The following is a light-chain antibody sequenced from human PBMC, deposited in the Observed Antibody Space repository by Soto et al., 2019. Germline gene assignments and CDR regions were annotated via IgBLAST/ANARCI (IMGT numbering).Light chain of an antibody. CDR1: QSISSY. V-gene: IGKV1-39*01. CDR2: PAS. CDR3: QQSYSTPST. J-gene: IGKJ4*01. Sequence: DIQMTQSPSSLPASLGDRVTITCRAGQSISSYLNWYQQKPGKAPKLLIYPASSLQSGVPSRFSGSGSGTDFTLTISSLQPEDFETYYCQQSYSTPSTFGGGTKVDIK.